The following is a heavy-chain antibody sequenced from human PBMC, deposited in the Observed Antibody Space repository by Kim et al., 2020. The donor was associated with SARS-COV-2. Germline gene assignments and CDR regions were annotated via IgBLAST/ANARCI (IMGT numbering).Heavy chain of an antibody. CDR2: INHSGST. J-gene: IGHJ4*02. V-gene: IGHV4-34*01. CDR3: ARESQGY. CDR1: GGSFSGYY. Sequence: SETLSLTCAVYGGSFSGYYWSWIRQPPGKGLEWIGEINHSGSTNYNPSLESRVTISVDTSKNQFSLKLSSVTAADTAVYYCARESQGYWGQGTLVTVSS.